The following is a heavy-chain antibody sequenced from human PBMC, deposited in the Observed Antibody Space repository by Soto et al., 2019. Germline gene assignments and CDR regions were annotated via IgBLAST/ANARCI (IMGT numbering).Heavy chain of an antibody. CDR1: GFTLRNSR. Sequence: GGSLRLCCAASGFTLRNSRMSWVRQAPGKGLEWVANIKQDGSDTYYVDSVKGRFTISRDNAKNSLYLQMNSLRAEDTAVYYCATDLGTTMARHWGEVTLVTVAS. D-gene: IGHD1-1*01. CDR3: ATDLGTTMARH. V-gene: IGHV3-7*04. CDR2: IKQDGSDT. J-gene: IGHJ4*02.